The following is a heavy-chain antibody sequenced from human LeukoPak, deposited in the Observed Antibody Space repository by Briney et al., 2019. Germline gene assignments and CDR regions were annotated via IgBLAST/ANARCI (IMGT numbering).Heavy chain of an antibody. J-gene: IGHJ6*02. CDR1: GFVLSNHW. V-gene: IGHV3-7*03. Sequence: GGSLRLSCAASGFVLSNHWMTWVRQVPGRGPEWVANVNRDGSETYYLDSVKGRFTISKDNAKNSLYLQMNSLRAEDTALYHCARNNGMDVWGQGTTVIVSS. CDR3: ARNNGMDV. CDR2: VNRDGSET.